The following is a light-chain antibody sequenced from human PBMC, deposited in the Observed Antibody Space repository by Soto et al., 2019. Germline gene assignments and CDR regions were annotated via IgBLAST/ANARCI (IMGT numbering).Light chain of an antibody. Sequence: QSALTQPPSASGSPGQSVTISCTGTSSDFGGTNYVSWYQQHPGKAPKLMIFEVTKRPSGVPDRFSGSKSGNTASLTVSGLQAEDEAAYDCASDAGSYNDGVFGGGTKVTVL. CDR3: ASDAGSYNDGV. CDR1: SSDFGGTNY. V-gene: IGLV2-8*01. J-gene: IGLJ2*01. CDR2: EVT.